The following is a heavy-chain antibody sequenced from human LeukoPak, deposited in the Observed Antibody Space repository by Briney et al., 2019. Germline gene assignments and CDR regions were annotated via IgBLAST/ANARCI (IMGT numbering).Heavy chain of an antibody. CDR1: GGSIRSSYYY. D-gene: IGHD1-26*01. V-gene: IGHV4-39*01. J-gene: IGHJ4*02. CDR3: ANGGSYRYFDY. CDR2: IYDSGST. Sequence: PSETLSLTCTVSGGSIRSSYYYWGWIRQPPGKGLEWIGSIYDSGSTYYNPSLKSRVTISVDTSKNQFSLKLSSVTAADTAVYYCANGGSYRYFDYWGQGTLVTVSS.